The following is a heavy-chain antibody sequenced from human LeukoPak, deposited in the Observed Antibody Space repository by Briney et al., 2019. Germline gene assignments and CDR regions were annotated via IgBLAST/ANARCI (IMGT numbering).Heavy chain of an antibody. CDR3: ARDVGCSSTSCYMSYYMDV. CDR1: GFTFSSYS. CDR2: ISSSSSYI. D-gene: IGHD2-2*02. J-gene: IGHJ6*03. V-gene: IGHV3-21*01. Sequence: PGGSLRLSCAASGFTFSSYSMNWVRQAPGKGLEWFSSISSSSSYIYYADSVKGRFTISRDNAKNSLYLQMNGLRAEDTAVYYCARDVGCSSTSCYMSYYMDVWGKGTTVTVSS.